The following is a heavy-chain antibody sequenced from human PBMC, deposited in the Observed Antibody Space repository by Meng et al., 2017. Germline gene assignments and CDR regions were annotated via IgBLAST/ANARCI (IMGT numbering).Heavy chain of an antibody. D-gene: IGHD1-1*01. CDR2: INWNGGST. CDR1: GFTFDDYG. Sequence: GESLKISCAASGFTFDDYGMSWVRQAPGKGLEWVSGINWNGGSTGYADSVKGRFTISRDNAKNSLYLQMNSLRAEDTAVYYCARAPQGYPLRRPGPVDYWGQGTLVTVSS. J-gene: IGHJ4*02. CDR3: ARAPQGYPLRRPGPVDY. V-gene: IGHV3-20*04.